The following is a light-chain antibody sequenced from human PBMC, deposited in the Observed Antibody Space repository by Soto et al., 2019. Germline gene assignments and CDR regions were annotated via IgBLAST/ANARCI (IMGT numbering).Light chain of an antibody. CDR3: QQYGSSREIT. CDR2: DTF. V-gene: IGKV3-20*01. J-gene: IGKJ5*01. CDR1: QTLSNSF. Sequence: EIVLTQSPGTLSLSPGERATLSCRASQTLSNSFIAWYQQKPGQAPRLLIYDTFSRATGVPDRHSASGSGTDFTLTISRLEPEDFAVYYCQQYGSSREITFGQGTRLEIK.